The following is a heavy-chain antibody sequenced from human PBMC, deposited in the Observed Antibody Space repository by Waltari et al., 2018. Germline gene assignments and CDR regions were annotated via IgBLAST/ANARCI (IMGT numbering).Heavy chain of an antibody. J-gene: IGHJ4*02. D-gene: IGHD2-2*01. CDR2: IYYTGST. CDR3: ARQGYCSSTTCSASFDY. Sequence: QVQLQESGPGLVKPSETLSLTCTVSGGSISSYYWSWIRQPPGKGLEWIGSIYYTGSTYYNPSLKSRVTISIDTSKNHFSLKLNSVTAADTAVYYCARQGYCSSTTCSASFDYWGQGTLVTVSS. V-gene: IGHV4-59*05. CDR1: GGSISSYY.